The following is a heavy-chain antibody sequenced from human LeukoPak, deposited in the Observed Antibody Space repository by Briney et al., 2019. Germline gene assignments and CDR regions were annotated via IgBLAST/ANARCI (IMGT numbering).Heavy chain of an antibody. CDR3: ATPYCGTISCLDVFDI. CDR2: MYYSGSA. D-gene: IGHD2-21*01. J-gene: IGHJ3*02. CDR1: GVSISSDKYY. Sequence: PSQTLSLTCTVSGVSISSDKYYWSWLRQRPGQGLVWIGYMYYSGSASYNPSLKSRVSISLGTPKNQFSLKLTSVTAADTAVYYCATPYCGTISCLDVFDIWGQGTMVTVSS. V-gene: IGHV4-31*03.